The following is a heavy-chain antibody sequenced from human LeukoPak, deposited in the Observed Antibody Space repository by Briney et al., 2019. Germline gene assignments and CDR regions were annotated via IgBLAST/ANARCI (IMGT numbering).Heavy chain of an antibody. D-gene: IGHD6-13*01. CDR1: GFSFSSST. J-gene: IGHJ4*02. Sequence: GGSLRLSCAASGFSFSSSTMNWVRQAPGRGLEWVSSISSSGSSICYADSVKGRFTISRDNAKNSLYLQINSLRAEDTAVYYCAKTAGGSSWYPTYFDYWGQGTLVTVSS. CDR2: ISSSGSSI. V-gene: IGHV3-21*04. CDR3: AKTAGGSSWYPTYFDY.